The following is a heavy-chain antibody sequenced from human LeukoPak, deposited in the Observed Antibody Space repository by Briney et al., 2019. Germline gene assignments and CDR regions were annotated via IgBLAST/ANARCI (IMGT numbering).Heavy chain of an antibody. V-gene: IGHV3-23*01. CDR3: AKENYDILTGYPIDY. CDR1: GFTFSSYA. CDR2: ISGSGVTT. D-gene: IGHD3-9*01. J-gene: IGHJ4*02. Sequence: GGSLRLSSAASGFTFSSYAMSWVRQAPGKGLEWVSAISGSGVTTDYADSVKGRFTISRDNSKNTLYLQMNSLRAEDTAVYYCAKENYDILTGYPIDYWGQGTLATVSS.